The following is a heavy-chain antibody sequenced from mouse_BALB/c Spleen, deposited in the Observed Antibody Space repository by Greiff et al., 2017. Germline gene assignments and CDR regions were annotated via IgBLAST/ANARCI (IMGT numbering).Heavy chain of an antibody. V-gene: IGHV14-3*02. D-gene: IGHD1-1*01. Sequence: VQLKQSGAELVKPGASVKLSCTASGFNIKDTYMHWVKQRPEQGLEWIGRIDPANGNTKYDPKFQGKATITADTSSNTAYLQLSSLTSEDTAVYYCARTYYYGSSYAMDYWGQGTSVTVSS. CDR2: IDPANGNT. CDR3: ARTYYYGSSYAMDY. J-gene: IGHJ4*01. CDR1: GFNIKDTY.